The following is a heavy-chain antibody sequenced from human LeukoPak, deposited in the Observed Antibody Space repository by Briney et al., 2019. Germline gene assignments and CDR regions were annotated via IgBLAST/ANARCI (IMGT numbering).Heavy chain of an antibody. Sequence: PGGSLRLSCAASRFTFSTYAMSWVRQAPGKGLEWVSAISGSGGSTYYADSVKGRFTISRDNSKNTLYLQMNSLRAEDTAVYYCAKDRRGGATSLDYWGQGTLVTVSS. J-gene: IGHJ4*02. CDR3: AKDRRGGATSLDY. CDR2: ISGSGGST. V-gene: IGHV3-23*01. D-gene: IGHD1-26*01. CDR1: RFTFSTYA.